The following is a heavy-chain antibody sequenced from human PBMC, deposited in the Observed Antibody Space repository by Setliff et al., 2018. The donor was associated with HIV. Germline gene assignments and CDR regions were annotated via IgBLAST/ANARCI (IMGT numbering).Heavy chain of an antibody. V-gene: IGHV4-59*08. Sequence: SETLSLTCTVSGGSITSYYWNWIRQSPGKGLEWIGYIFDSGTTKYNPSFTSRVTISVDASKNQFFLQLISVTAADTAVYYCARQGGYNSPLMVWGQGKLVTVS. CDR3: ARQGGYNSPLMV. D-gene: IGHD3-10*01. CDR2: IFDSGTT. CDR1: GGSITSYY. J-gene: IGHJ4*02.